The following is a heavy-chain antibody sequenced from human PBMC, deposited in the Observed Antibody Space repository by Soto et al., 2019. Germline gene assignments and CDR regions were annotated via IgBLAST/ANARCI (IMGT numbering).Heavy chain of an antibody. J-gene: IGHJ4*02. CDR2: ISFDGSNK. V-gene: IGHV3-30*04. Sequence: GGSLRLSCAATGFTFSSHAMNWVRQAPGKGLEWVAVISFDGSNKYYADSKRARFTISRDNSKNTLYLQMNNLRPDDTAIYYCARAHGPYYDSSYYGLARNHFDYWGQGTLVTVSS. D-gene: IGHD3-22*01. CDR3: ARAHGPYYDSSYYGLARNHFDY. CDR1: GFTFSSHA.